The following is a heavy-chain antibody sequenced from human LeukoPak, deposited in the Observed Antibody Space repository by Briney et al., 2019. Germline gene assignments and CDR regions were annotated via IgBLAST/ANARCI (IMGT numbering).Heavy chain of an antibody. CDR2: ISYDGSNK. J-gene: IGHJ4*02. Sequence: GGSLRLSCAASGFTFSSYAMHWVRQAPGKGLEWVAVISYDGSNKYYADSVKGRFTISRDNSKNTLYLQMNSLRAEDTAVYYCANSHPHGYCSGGNCYFDYWGQGTLVTVSS. CDR3: ANSHPHGYCSGGNCYFDY. CDR1: GFTFSSYA. D-gene: IGHD2-15*01. V-gene: IGHV3-30-3*01.